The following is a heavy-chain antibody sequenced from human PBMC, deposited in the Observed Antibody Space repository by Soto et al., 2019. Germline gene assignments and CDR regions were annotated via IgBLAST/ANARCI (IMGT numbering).Heavy chain of an antibody. J-gene: IGHJ6*03. CDR2: IYSGGST. Sequence: EVQLVESGGGLVQPGGSLRLSCAASGFTVSSNYMSWVRQAPGMGLEWVSVIYSGGSTYYADSVKGRFTISRDNSKNTLYLQMNSLRAEDTAVYYCAREPAAIDYYYYYYMDVWGKGTTVTVSS. CDR1: GFTVSSNY. CDR3: AREPAAIDYYYYYYMDV. D-gene: IGHD2-2*02. V-gene: IGHV3-66*01.